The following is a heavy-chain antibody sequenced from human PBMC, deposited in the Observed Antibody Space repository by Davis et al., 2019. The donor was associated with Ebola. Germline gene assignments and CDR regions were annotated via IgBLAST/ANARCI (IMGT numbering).Heavy chain of an antibody. CDR2: IYPSDSDT. CDR3: ARQSSVVAATGSGMDV. J-gene: IGHJ6*04. CDR1: EYSFTKYW. V-gene: IGHV5-51*01. D-gene: IGHD2-15*01. Sequence: PGGSLRLSCKGSEYSFTKYWIGWVRQMPGKGLEWMGTIYPSDSDTSYSPSFQGQVTISADKSIGTAYLQWSSLKASDTAMYYCARQSSVVAATGSGMDVWGKGTTVTVSS.